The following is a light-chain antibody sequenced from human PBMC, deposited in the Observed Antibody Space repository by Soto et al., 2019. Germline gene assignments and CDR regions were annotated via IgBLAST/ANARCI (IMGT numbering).Light chain of an antibody. V-gene: IGLV2-23*02. Sequence: QSALTQPASVSGSPGQSITISCTGASSDVGSFKFVSWYQQHPGKAPKLMIYEVTKRPSGVSNRFSGSESGNTASLTISGLQAEDEADYYCCSYVRSYTFVVFGGGTKLTVL. CDR2: EVT. CDR3: CSYVRSYTFVV. CDR1: SSDVGSFKF. J-gene: IGLJ2*01.